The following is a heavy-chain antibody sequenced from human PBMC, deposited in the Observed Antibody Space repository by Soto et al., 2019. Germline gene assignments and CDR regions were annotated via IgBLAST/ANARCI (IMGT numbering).Heavy chain of an antibody. CDR2: IYYSGST. CDR3: ARAAPRYFDWLFLDY. D-gene: IGHD3-9*01. CDR1: GGSISSYY. V-gene: IGHV4-59*01. J-gene: IGHJ4*02. Sequence: SETLSLTCTVSGGSISSYYWSWIRQPPGKGLEWIGYIYYSGSTNYNPSPKSRVTISVDTSKNQFSLKLSSVTAADTAVYYCARAAPRYFDWLFLDYWGQGTLVTVSS.